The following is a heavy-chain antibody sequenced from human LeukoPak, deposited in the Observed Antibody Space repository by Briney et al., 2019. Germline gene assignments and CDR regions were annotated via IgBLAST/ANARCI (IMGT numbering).Heavy chain of an antibody. V-gene: IGHV4-59*01. D-gene: IGHD5-12*01. Sequence: SETLSLTCTVSGGSISSYYWTWIRQPPGKGLEWIGYIYYSGDTSYNPSLKSRVTISVDTSKNQFSLKLSSVTAADTAVYYCARVGYGLRYQNWFDPWGQGTLVTVSS. CDR3: ARVGYGLRYQNWFDP. CDR1: GGSISSYY. CDR2: IYYSGDT. J-gene: IGHJ5*02.